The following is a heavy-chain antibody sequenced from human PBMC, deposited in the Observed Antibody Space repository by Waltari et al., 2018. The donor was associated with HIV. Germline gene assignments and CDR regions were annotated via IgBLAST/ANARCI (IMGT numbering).Heavy chain of an antibody. Sequence: QIQLVQSGDEVKKPGASVKVSCKASGYTFTPYGISWVRQAPGQGRAWMGWISPNNGDTMCAQTCQGRGTMTTDTSTSTVYMELTSLRSDDTAVYYCARDPNTVNFWRRGHYSPSKYGMDVWGQGTTVTVSS. CDR2: ISPNNGDT. CDR3: ARDPNTVNFWRRGHYSPSKYGMDV. D-gene: IGHD3-3*01. J-gene: IGHJ6*02. V-gene: IGHV1-18*01. CDR1: GYTFTPYG.